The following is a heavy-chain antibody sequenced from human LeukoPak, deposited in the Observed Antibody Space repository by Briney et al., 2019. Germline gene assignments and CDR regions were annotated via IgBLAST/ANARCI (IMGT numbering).Heavy chain of an antibody. CDR1: GFTFSRYW. J-gene: IGHJ4*02. CDR2: INSDGSTT. CDR3: AKGPIGDDY. D-gene: IGHD1-26*01. Sequence: GGSLRLSCAASGFTFSRYWMHWVRQAPGKGLVWVSRINSDGSTTHYADSVKGRFTISSDNSKNTLYLQMNSLRAEDTAVYYCAKGPIGDDYWGQGTLVTVSS. V-gene: IGHV3-74*01.